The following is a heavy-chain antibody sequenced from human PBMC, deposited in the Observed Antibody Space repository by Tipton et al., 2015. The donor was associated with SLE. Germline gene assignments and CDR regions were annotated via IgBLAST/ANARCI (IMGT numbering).Heavy chain of an antibody. V-gene: IGHV4-39*07. D-gene: IGHD6-6*01. CDR3: ARAGGIAARSYYYYYYYMDV. Sequence: LSLTCTVSGGSISSSTYHWGWIRQPPGKRLEWIGSISYSGSTQYNASLKSRVTIFRDTSKNQFSLKLNSVTAADTAVYYCARAGGIAARSYYYYYYYMDVWGKGTTVTVSS. CDR2: ISYSGST. CDR1: GGSISSSTYH. J-gene: IGHJ6*03.